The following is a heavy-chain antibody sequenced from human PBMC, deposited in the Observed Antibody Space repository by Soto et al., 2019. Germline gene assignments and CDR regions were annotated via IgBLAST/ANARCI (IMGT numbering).Heavy chain of an antibody. CDR3: AKDSEYQLLYNWFDP. D-gene: IGHD2-2*01. CDR1: GFTFSSYA. J-gene: IGHJ5*02. Sequence: EVQLLESGGGLVQPGGSLRLSCAASGFTFSSYAMSWVRQAPGKGLEWVSAISGRGGSTYYADSVKGRFTISRDNSKNTLYLQMNSLRAEDTAVYYCAKDSEYQLLYNWFDPWGQGTLVTVSS. CDR2: ISGRGGST. V-gene: IGHV3-23*01.